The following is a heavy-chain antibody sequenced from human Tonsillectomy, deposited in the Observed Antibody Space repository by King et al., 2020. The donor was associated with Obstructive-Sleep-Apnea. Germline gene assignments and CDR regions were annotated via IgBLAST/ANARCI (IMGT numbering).Heavy chain of an antibody. J-gene: IGHJ6*02. CDR2: ISYDGSNK. V-gene: IGHV3-30-3*01. Sequence: VQLVESGGGVVQPGRSLRLSCAASGFTFSTYAMHWVRQAPGTGLEWGAVISYDGSNKYYADSVKGRFTISRDNSKNTLYLQMNSLRAEDTAVYFCAREGHGSGSYPYYYYNMDVWGQGTTVTVSS. D-gene: IGHD3-10*01. CDR1: GFTFSTYA. CDR3: AREGHGSGSYPYYYYNMDV.